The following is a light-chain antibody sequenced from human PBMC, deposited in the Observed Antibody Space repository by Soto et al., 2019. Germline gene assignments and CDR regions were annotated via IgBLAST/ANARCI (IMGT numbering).Light chain of an antibody. J-gene: IGLJ1*01. CDR2: DVS. CDR1: NSEVGGYNY. CDR3: CSYAGSYTYV. V-gene: IGLV2-11*01. Sequence: QSALTQPRSVSGSPGQSVTISCTGTNSEVGGYNYVSWYQQHPGKAPKFMIYDVSKRPSGVPDRFSGSKSGNTASLTISGLQAEDEADYYCCSYAGSYTYVFGTGTKVTVL.